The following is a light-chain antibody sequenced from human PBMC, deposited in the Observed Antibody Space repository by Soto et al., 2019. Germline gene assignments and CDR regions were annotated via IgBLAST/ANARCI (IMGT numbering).Light chain of an antibody. V-gene: IGKV3D-15*01. CDR3: QHYNSYSEA. CDR2: GAS. Sequence: EIVMTQSPATLSVSPGEGATLSCRASQSVSSYLAWYQQRPGQAPRLLIYGASSRATGIPDRFSGSGSGTEFTLTISSLQPDDFATYYCQHYNSYSEAFGQGTKVDIK. J-gene: IGKJ1*01. CDR1: QSVSSY.